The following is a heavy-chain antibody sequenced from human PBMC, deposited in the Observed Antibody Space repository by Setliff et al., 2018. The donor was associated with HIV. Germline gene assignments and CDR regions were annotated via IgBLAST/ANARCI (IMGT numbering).Heavy chain of an antibody. J-gene: IGHJ4*02. Sequence: PGGSLRLSCAVSGFTLSSSWMNWVRQAPGKGLEWVANMNQDGSEKNYVDSVKGRFTISRDNAKNSLYLQMNSLRVEDTSVYYCAREGASSGHAGCFDSWGQGALVTVSS. D-gene: IGHD6-19*01. V-gene: IGHV3-7*01. CDR2: MNQDGSEK. CDR3: AREGASSGHAGCFDS. CDR1: GFTLSSSW.